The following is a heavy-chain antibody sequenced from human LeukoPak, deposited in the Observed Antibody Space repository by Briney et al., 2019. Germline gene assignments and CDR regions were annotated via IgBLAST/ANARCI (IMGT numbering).Heavy chain of an antibody. CDR1: GYTFTGYY. D-gene: IGHD2-2*02. V-gene: IGHV1-2*02. J-gene: IGHJ4*02. CDR3: TRAVVVVPAAIYYDSSGYLFDY. Sequence: AASVKVSCKASGYTFTGYYMHWVRQAPGQGLEWMGWINPNSGGTNYAQKFQSRVTMTRDTSISTAYMELSRLRSDDTAVYYCTRAVVVVPAAIYYDSSGYLFDYWGQGTLVAVSS. CDR2: INPNSGGT.